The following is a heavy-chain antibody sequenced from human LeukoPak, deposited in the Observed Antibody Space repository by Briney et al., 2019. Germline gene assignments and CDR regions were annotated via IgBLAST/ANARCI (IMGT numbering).Heavy chain of an antibody. D-gene: IGHD3-3*01. CDR3: ARALGILEPFDY. Sequence: ASVKVSCKASGGTFSSYAISWVRQAPGQGREWMGRIIPIFGTANYAQKFQGRDTITTAESTSTAYMELSSLRSEDTAVYYCARALGILEPFDYWGQGTLVTVSS. J-gene: IGHJ4*02. CDR1: GGTFSSYA. V-gene: IGHV1-69*05. CDR2: IIPIFGTA.